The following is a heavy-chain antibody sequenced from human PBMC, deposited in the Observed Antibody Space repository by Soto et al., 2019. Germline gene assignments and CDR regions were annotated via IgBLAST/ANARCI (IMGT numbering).Heavy chain of an antibody. CDR3: ARAEGGPEYYYYYYYMDV. V-gene: IGHV3-11*01. CDR2: ISSSGSTI. CDR1: GFTFSVYF. J-gene: IGHJ6*03. Sequence: PGGSLRLSCAASGFTFSVYFMSWIRQAPGKGLEWVSYISSSGSTIYYADSVKGRFTISRDNAKNSLYLQMNSLRAEDTAVYYCARAEGGPEYYYYYYYMDVWGKGTTVTVSS. D-gene: IGHD3-16*01.